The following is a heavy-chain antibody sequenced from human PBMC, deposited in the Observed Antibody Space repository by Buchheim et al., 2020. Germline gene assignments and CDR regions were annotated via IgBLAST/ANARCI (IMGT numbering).Heavy chain of an antibody. Sequence: QVQLQESGPGLVKPSETLSLTCTVSGGSIENYYWSWIQQPPGKGLEWIAYISDTGSTSYNPSLKSRISIFINTSKNQFSLALTSVTAADTAVYYCARGGRWELPTFHWGQGTL. CDR2: ISDTGST. V-gene: IGHV4-59*01. D-gene: IGHD4-23*01. CDR1: GGSIENYY. J-gene: IGHJ4*02. CDR3: ARGGRWELPTFH.